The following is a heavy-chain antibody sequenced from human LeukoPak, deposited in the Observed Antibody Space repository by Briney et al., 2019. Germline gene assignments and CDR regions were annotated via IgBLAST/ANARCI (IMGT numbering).Heavy chain of an antibody. CDR3: TRAFEYGWFDP. V-gene: IGHV1-2*02. CDR2: INPKTGGT. CDR1: GYTFSDYF. D-gene: IGHD4-17*01. J-gene: IGHJ5*02. Sequence: ASVKVSCKASGYTFSDYFMHWVRQAPGQGLEWMGWINPKTGGTTYAQNFQGRVAMTRDMSITTAYMDLSRLRPDDTAVYYCTRAFEYGWFDPWGQGTLVIVSS.